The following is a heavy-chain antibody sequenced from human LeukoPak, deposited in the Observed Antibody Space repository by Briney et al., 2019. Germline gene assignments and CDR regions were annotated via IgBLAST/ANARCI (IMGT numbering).Heavy chain of an antibody. J-gene: IGHJ6*03. CDR1: GGTFSSYA. CDR3: ARAGSSGSYYYYMDV. V-gene: IGHV1-69*05. Sequence: SVKVSCKASGGTFSSYAISWVRQAPGQGLEWMGGIIPIFGTANYAQKFQGRVTMTRNTSIRTAYMELSSLRSEDTAVYYCARAGSSGSYYYYMDVWGKGTTVTVSS. D-gene: IGHD3-10*01. CDR2: IIPIFGTA.